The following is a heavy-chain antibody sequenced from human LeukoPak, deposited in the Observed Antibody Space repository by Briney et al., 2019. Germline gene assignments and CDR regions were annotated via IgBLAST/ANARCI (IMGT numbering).Heavy chain of an antibody. Sequence: ASVTVSCKASGYTFTSYGISGVRQAPGQGLEWMGWISAYNGNTNYAQKLQGRVTMTTDTSTSTAYMELRSLRSDDTAVYYCARDPRNVLRYFDWLSGSRFDPWGQGTLVTVSS. CDR2: ISAYNGNT. CDR3: ARDPRNVLRYFDWLSGSRFDP. CDR1: GYTFTSYG. V-gene: IGHV1-18*04. D-gene: IGHD3-9*01. J-gene: IGHJ5*02.